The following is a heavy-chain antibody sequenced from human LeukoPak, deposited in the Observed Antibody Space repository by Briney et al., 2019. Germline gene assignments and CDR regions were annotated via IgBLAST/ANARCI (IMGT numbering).Heavy chain of an antibody. Sequence: GGSLRLSCAASGFTFSSYGMHWVRQAPGKGLEWVAVISYDGSNKYYADSVKGRFTISRDNSKNTLYLQMNSLRVDDTAVYYCAKGAQSSTRWNAFDVWGQGTMVTVSS. CDR1: GFTFSSYG. CDR3: AKGAQSSTRWNAFDV. J-gene: IGHJ3*01. V-gene: IGHV3-30*18. D-gene: IGHD2-2*01. CDR2: ISYDGSNK.